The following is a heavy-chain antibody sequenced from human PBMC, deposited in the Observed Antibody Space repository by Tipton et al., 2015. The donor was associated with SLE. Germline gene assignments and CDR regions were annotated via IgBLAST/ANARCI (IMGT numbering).Heavy chain of an antibody. CDR1: GDTIRSYS. Sequence: TLSLTCSVSGDTIRSYSWSWVRQPAGGGLEWIGRIYTNENTNYNPSLKSRVTILVDTSKNQVSLRLTSVIAADTAVYYCARLHGYSYGLNWFDPWGQGTLISVSS. CDR2: IYTNENT. J-gene: IGHJ5*02. CDR3: ARLHGYSYGLNWFDP. V-gene: IGHV4-4*07. D-gene: IGHD5-18*01.